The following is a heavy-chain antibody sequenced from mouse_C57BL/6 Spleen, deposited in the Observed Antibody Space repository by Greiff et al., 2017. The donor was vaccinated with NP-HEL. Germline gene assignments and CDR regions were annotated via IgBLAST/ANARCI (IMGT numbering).Heavy chain of an antibody. V-gene: IGHV1-80*01. CDR1: GYAFSSYW. J-gene: IGHJ1*03. D-gene: IGHD2-5*01. Sequence: VQRVESGAELVKPGASVKISCKASGYAFSSYWMNWVKQRPGKGLEWIGQIYPGDGDTNYNGKFKGKATLTADKSSSTAYMQLSSLTSEDSAVYFCARPYYSNYDWYFDVWGTGTTVTVSS. CDR2: IYPGDGDT. CDR3: ARPYYSNYDWYFDV.